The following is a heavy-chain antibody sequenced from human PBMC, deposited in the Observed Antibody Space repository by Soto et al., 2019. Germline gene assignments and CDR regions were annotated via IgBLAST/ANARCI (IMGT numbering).Heavy chain of an antibody. V-gene: IGHV3-30-3*01. Sequence: SLRLSCAASGFTFSSYAMHWVRQAPGKGLEWVAVISYDGSNKYYADSVKGRFTISRDNSKNTLYLQMNSLRAEDTAVYYCAREKDKGLWFGELFHYYYYYGMDVWGQGTTVTVSS. CDR2: ISYDGSNK. CDR3: AREKDKGLWFGELFHYYYYYGMDV. D-gene: IGHD3-10*01. J-gene: IGHJ6*02. CDR1: GFTFSSYA.